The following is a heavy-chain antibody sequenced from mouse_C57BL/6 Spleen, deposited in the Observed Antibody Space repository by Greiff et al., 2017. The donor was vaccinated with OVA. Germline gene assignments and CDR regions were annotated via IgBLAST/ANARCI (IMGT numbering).Heavy chain of an antibody. V-gene: IGHV1-61*01. J-gene: IGHJ4*01. D-gene: IGHD2-2*01. CDR1: GYTFTSYW. CDR2: IYPSDSET. CDR3: ARYYGYDAYYAMDY. Sequence: QVQLQQPGAELVRPGSSVKLSCKASGYTFTSYWMDWVKQRPGQGLEWIGNIYPSDSETHYNQKFKDKATLTVDKSSSTAYMQLSSLPSDDSSVYDSARYYGYDAYYAMDYWGQGTSVTVSS.